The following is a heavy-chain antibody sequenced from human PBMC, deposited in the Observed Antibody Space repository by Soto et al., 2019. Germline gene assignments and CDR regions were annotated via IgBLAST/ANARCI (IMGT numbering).Heavy chain of an antibody. CDR1: GFTFSSYS. CDR3: ARVAAFRDGYRSLHFDY. D-gene: IGHD5-12*01. Sequence: GGSLRLSCAASGFTFSSYSMNWVRQAPGKGLEWVSYISSSSSTIYYADSVKGRFTISRDNAKNSLYLQMNSLRDEDTAVYYCARVAAFRDGYRSLHFDYWGQGTLVTVSS. V-gene: IGHV3-48*02. CDR2: ISSSSSTI. J-gene: IGHJ4*02.